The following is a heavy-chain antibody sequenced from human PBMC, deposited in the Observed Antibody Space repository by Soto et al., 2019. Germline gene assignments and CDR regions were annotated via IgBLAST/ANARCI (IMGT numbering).Heavy chain of an antibody. CDR1: GFTFSSYG. CDR3: AKDLLGPGRAYGMDV. V-gene: IGHV3-30*18. CDR2: ISYDGSNK. J-gene: IGHJ6*02. Sequence: QVQLVESGGGVVQPGRSLRLCWAASGFTFSSYGMHWVRQAPGKGLEWVAVISYDGSNKYYADSVKGRFTISRDNSKNTLYLQMNSLRAEDTAVYYCAKDLLGPGRAYGMDVWGQGTTVTVSS. D-gene: IGHD7-27*01.